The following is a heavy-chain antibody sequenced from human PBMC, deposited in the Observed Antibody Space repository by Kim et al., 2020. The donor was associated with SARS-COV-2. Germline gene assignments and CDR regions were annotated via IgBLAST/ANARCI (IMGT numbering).Heavy chain of an antibody. J-gene: IGHJ2*01. CDR2: IYYSGST. Sequence: SETLSLTCTVSGGSISSYYWSWIRQPPGKGLEWIGYIYYSGSTNYNPSLKSRVTISVDTSKNQFSLKLSSVTAADTAVYYCARDAYYDSSGYYPYWYFDLWGRGTLVTVSS. CDR1: GGSISSYY. V-gene: IGHV4-59*01. D-gene: IGHD3-22*01. CDR3: ARDAYYDSSGYYPYWYFDL.